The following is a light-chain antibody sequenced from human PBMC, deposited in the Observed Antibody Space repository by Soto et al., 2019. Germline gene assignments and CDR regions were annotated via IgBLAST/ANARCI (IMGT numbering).Light chain of an antibody. V-gene: IGKV2-28*01. CDR1: QSLLHSNGYNY. CDR2: LGS. J-gene: IGKJ1*01. CDR3: MQALQTPWT. Sequence: DLVMTQSPLSLPVTPGEPASISCRSSQSLLHSNGYNYLDWYLQKPGQSPQLLIYLGSNRASGVTDRFGGSGPGTDFTLKISRVEAEDVGVYYCMQALQTPWTFGQGTKVEIK.